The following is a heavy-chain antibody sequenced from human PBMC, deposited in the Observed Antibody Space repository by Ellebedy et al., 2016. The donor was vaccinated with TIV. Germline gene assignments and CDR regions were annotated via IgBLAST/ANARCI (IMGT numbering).Heavy chain of an antibody. CDR1: GFTFSSYA. Sequence: GESLKISXAASGFTFSSYAMSWVRQAPGKELEWVSAISGSGGSTYYADSVKGRFTISRDNSKNTLYLQMNSLRAEDTAVYYCAKDSGSLGPFDYWGQGTLVTVSS. D-gene: IGHD1-26*01. CDR2: ISGSGGST. V-gene: IGHV3-23*01. J-gene: IGHJ4*02. CDR3: AKDSGSLGPFDY.